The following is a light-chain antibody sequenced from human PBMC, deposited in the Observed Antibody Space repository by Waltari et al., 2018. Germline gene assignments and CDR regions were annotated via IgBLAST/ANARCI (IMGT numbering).Light chain of an antibody. V-gene: IGKV1-39*01. Sequence: DIQMTQSPSSLSASVGDRVTITCRANQNIGSYLNWFQQTPGNAPKFLIYTASSLQSGVPSRFSGSGSGTDFTLTISSLQPEDFATYYCQQSDIAPLTFGGGTKIEIK. CDR3: QQSDIAPLT. CDR1: QNIGSY. CDR2: TAS. J-gene: IGKJ4*01.